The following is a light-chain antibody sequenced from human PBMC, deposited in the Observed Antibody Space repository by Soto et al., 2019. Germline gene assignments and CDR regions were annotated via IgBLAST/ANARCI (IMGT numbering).Light chain of an antibody. CDR3: TSYTSSNTTYV. J-gene: IGLJ1*01. V-gene: IGLV2-14*01. CDR2: EGF. CDR1: SSDVGGYNY. Sequence: QSVLTQPASVSGSPGQSITISCTGTSSDVGGYNYVSWYQQHPGKVPKLMIYEGFKRPSGVSNRFSGSKSGNTASLTISGLQAEDEADYYCTSYTSSNTTYVLGNGTKVTV.